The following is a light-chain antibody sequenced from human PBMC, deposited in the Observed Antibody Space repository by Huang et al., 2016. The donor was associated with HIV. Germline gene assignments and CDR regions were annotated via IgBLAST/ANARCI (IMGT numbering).Light chain of an antibody. CDR1: QSINKY. CDR2: GAS. CDR3: QQSYKAPRT. J-gene: IGKJ2*01. V-gene: IGKV1-39*01. Sequence: DIQMNQSPSSLSASVGDRVIISCRASQSINKYLNWYQQMPGKAPKRLIYGASTLQRGVSSRFSGSVSGTDFTLTIGSLQPEDAATYYCQQSYKAPRTFGQGTLLEI.